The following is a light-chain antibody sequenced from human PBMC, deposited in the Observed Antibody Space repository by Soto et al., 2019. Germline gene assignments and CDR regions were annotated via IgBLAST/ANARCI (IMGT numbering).Light chain of an antibody. Sequence: QSALTQPPSASGSPGQSVTISCTGTSSDVGGYKYVSWYQQHPGKAPKVMMYEVSKRPSGVPDRFSGSKSGNPASLTVSGLQAEDEADYYCSSYAGSNNMIFGGGTKLTVL. CDR2: EVS. CDR1: SSDVGGYKY. CDR3: SSYAGSNNMI. V-gene: IGLV2-8*01. J-gene: IGLJ2*01.